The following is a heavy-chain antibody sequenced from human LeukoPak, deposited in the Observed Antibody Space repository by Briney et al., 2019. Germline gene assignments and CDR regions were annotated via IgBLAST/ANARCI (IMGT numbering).Heavy chain of an antibody. CDR2: ISYDGSNK. J-gene: IGHJ4*02. Sequence: GSLRLSCAASGITFSSYGMHWVRQAPGKGLEWVAVISYDGSNKYYADSVKGRFTISRDNSKNTLYLQMNSLRAEDTAVYYCAKDFYYYDSSGYPDFDYWGQGTLVTVSS. CDR3: AKDFYYYDSSGYPDFDY. CDR1: GITFSSYG. D-gene: IGHD3-22*01. V-gene: IGHV3-30*18.